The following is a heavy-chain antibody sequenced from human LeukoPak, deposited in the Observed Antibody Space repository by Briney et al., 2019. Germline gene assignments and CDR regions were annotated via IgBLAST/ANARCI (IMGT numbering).Heavy chain of an antibody. CDR3: AKRAYYYYMDV. V-gene: IGHV3-23*01. CDR1: GFTFNNYA. Sequence: GGSLRLSCAASGFTFNNYAMSWVRQAPGKGLEWVSGISSSGFDTYYADSVKGRFTISRDNSKNTLYLQMNSLRAEDTAVYYCAKRAYYYYMDVWGKGTTLTVSS. CDR2: ISSSGFDT. J-gene: IGHJ6*03.